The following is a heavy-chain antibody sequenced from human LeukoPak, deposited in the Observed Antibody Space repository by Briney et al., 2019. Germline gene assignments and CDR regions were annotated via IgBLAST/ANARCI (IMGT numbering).Heavy chain of an antibody. CDR1: GYTFTSYN. CDR3: ARSKDSAVAGIGY. J-gene: IGHJ4*02. D-gene: IGHD6-19*01. CDR2: MNPNSGNT. Sequence: ASVKVSCKASGYTFTSYNINWVRQATGQGLEWMGWMNPNSGNTGYAQKFQGRFTMTRNTSISTAYMELSSLRSEDTAVYYCARSKDSAVAGIGYWGQGTLVTVSS. V-gene: IGHV1-8*01.